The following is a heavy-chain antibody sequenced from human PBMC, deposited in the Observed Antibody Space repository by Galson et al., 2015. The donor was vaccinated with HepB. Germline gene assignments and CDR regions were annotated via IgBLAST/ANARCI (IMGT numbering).Heavy chain of an antibody. Sequence: SLRLSCAASGFTFINAWMSWVRQAPGKGLEWIGHIKSKSDGGTTDYIVPVKGRFTISRDDSKNTLYLQMNSLKTEDTAVYYCATGSRWFDWFLYWGHGTLVTVSS. J-gene: IGHJ4*01. CDR1: GFTFINAW. CDR3: ATGSRWFDWFLY. CDR2: IKSKSDGGTT. D-gene: IGHD3-9*01. V-gene: IGHV3-15*01.